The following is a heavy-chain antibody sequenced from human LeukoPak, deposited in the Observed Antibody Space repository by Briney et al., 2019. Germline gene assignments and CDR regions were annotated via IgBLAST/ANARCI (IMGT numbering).Heavy chain of an antibody. CDR3: AKDHSSTPFWY. V-gene: IGHV3-23*01. Sequence: GGSLRLSCSASGFTFSSCAMSWVRQAPGKGLEWVSAISSGGGRTYYADSVKGRFTISRDNSKNTLYLQMNSLRAEDTAVYYCAKDHSSTPFWYWGQGTLVTVSS. CDR1: GFTFSSCA. CDR2: ISSGGGRT. D-gene: IGHD2-2*01. J-gene: IGHJ4*02.